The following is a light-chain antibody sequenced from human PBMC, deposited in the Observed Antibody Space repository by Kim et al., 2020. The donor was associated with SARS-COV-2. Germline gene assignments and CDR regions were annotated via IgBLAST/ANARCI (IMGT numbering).Light chain of an antibody. CDR1: QSVLYSSNNKNY. CDR2: WAS. V-gene: IGKV4-1*01. Sequence: TINCKSSQSVLYSSNNKNYLAWYQQKPGQPPKLLIYWASTRESGVPDRFSGTGSGTDFTLTISSLQAEDVAVYYCQQYYSTPPLTFGGGTKVDIK. CDR3: QQYYSTPPLT. J-gene: IGKJ4*01.